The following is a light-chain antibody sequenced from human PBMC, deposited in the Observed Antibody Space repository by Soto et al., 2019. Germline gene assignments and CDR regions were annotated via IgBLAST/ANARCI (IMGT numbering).Light chain of an antibody. CDR2: DAS. CDR3: QQYGSSPLT. CDR1: QVFGSS. J-gene: IGKJ4*01. V-gene: IGKV3-15*01. Sequence: EIVMTQSPATLSVSPGERATFSCRASQVFGSSLAWYQQKPGQAPRLLIYDASTRATGIPARFSGSGSGTEFTLTISSLQSEDFAVYYCQQYGSSPLTFGGGTKVEIK.